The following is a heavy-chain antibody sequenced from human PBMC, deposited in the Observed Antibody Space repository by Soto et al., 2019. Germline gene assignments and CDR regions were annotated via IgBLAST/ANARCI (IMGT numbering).Heavy chain of an antibody. V-gene: IGHV4-39*01. CDR1: GGSVSSVSDY. CDR2: IYYSGTT. Sequence: PSETLSLTCTVSGGSVSSVSDYWGWIRQPPGKGLEWIGSIYYSGTTYYNPSLESRVTISVDTSKNQLSLKLTSVTAADTALYFCARLSGWSRNNWFAPWGQGTLVTV. J-gene: IGHJ5*02. D-gene: IGHD6-19*01. CDR3: ARLSGWSRNNWFAP.